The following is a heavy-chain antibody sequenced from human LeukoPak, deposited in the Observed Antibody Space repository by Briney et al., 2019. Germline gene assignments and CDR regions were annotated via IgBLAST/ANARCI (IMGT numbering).Heavy chain of an antibody. CDR1: GGSISSYY. CDR3: ATRPDIAAAGPGWFDP. J-gene: IGHJ5*02. V-gene: IGHV4-59*12. CDR2: IYYSGST. D-gene: IGHD6-13*01. Sequence: SETLSLTCTVSGGSISSYYWSWIRQPPGKGLEWIGYIYYSGSTNYNPSLKSRVTISVDTSKNQFSLKLSSVTAADTAVYYCATRPDIAAAGPGWFDPWGQGTLVTVSS.